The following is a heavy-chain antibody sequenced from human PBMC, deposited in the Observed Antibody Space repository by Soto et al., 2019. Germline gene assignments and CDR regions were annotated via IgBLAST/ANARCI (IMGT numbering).Heavy chain of an antibody. J-gene: IGHJ4*02. Sequence: QVQLVQSGAEVKKPGASVKVSCKASGYTFTSYGISWVRQAPGQGLEWMGWISAYNGNTNYAQKLQGRVTMTTDTSTSPAYMELRSLRSDDTAVYYCARGPLHFLRPKEELRWADYWGQGTLVTVSS. CDR1: GYTFTSYG. D-gene: IGHD1-26*01. V-gene: IGHV1-18*01. CDR2: ISAYNGNT. CDR3: ARGPLHFLRPKEELRWADY.